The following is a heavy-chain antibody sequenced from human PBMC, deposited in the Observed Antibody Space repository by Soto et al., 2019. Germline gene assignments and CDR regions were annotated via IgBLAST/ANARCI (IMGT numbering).Heavy chain of an antibody. D-gene: IGHD2-2*02. CDR3: ARDMLKSCSSTSCYKGTHFDY. CDR1: GYTFTSYG. V-gene: IGHV1-18*01. J-gene: IGHJ4*02. Sequence: ASVKVSCKASGYTFTSYGISWVRQAPGQGLEWMGWISAYNGNTNYAQKLQGRVTMTTDTSTSTAYMELRSLRSDDTAVYYCARDMLKSCSSTSCYKGTHFDYWGQGTLVTVSS. CDR2: ISAYNGNT.